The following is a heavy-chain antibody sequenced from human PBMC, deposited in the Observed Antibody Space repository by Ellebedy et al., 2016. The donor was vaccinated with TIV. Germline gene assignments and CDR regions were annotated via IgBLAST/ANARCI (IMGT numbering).Heavy chain of an antibody. D-gene: IGHD6-19*01. CDR1: GGSISSHY. Sequence: SETLSLTCTVSGGSISSHYWSWIRQPPGKGLEWIGYIYNSGSTNYSPSLRSRLTISLDESKNQFSLKLSSVTAEDTAMYYCARVLRFPSSGWSGFHYYFDSWGQGTLVTVSS. V-gene: IGHV4-59*11. J-gene: IGHJ4*02. CDR3: ARVLRFPSSGWSGFHYYFDS. CDR2: IYNSGST.